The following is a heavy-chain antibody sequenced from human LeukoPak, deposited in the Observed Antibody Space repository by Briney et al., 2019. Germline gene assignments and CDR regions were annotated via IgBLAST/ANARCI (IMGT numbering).Heavy chain of an antibody. J-gene: IGHJ4*02. CDR2: IFHSGST. CDR1: GGSISSGDYY. D-gene: IGHD3-22*01. Sequence: PSETLSLTCTVSGGSISSGDYYWSWLRQHPGKGLEWIGYIFHSGSTYYNPSLKSRVTISIDTSNNHFSLTLSSVTAADTAVYFCARETQESYYYDSSGYYYVAGYFDYWGQGILVTVSS. V-gene: IGHV4-31*03. CDR3: ARETQESYYYDSSGYYYVAGYFDY.